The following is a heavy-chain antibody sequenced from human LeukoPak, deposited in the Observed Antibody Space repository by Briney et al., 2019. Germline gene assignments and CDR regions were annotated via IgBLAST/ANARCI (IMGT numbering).Heavy chain of an antibody. CDR1: GYTFTGYY. J-gene: IGHJ4*02. V-gene: IGHV1-2*02. Sequence: ASVKVSCKASGYTFTGYYMHWVRQAPGQGLEWMGWINPNSGGTNYAQKFQGRVTMTRDTSISTAYMELSRLRSDDTAVYYCARVGPPGGDRNYPIDYWGQGALVTVSS. CDR2: INPNSGGT. D-gene: IGHD1-14*01. CDR3: ARVGPPGGDRNYPIDY.